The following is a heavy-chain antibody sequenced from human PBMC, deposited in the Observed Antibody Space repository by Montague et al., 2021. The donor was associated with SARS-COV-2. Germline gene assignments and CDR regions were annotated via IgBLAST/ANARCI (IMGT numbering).Heavy chain of an antibody. D-gene: IGHD3-16*02. CDR3: ARGYDYVWGSYRYLHWFDP. CDR1: GGSLSGYY. CDR2: ISHSGST. V-gene: IGHV4-34*01. J-gene: IGHJ5*02. Sequence: SETLSLTCAVYGGSLSGYYWSWIRQPPGEGLEWIAEISHSGSTSYNPSLKSRVTISVDTSKNQFSLKLSSVTAADTAVYYCARGYDYVWGSYRYLHWFDPWGQGTLVTVSS.